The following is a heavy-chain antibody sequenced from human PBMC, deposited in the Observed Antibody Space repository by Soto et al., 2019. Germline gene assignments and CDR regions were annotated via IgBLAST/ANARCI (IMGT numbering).Heavy chain of an antibody. V-gene: IGHV4-34*01. D-gene: IGHD6-13*01. CDR1: GGSFSGYY. Sequence: PSETLSLTCAVHGGSFSGYYWSWIRQPPGKGLEWIGEINHSGSTNYNPSLKSRVTISVDTSKNQFSLKLSSVTAADTAVYYCARGPLSIAAAGGRAPGPFYWGQGTLVTVSS. CDR2: INHSGST. CDR3: ARGPLSIAAAGGRAPGPFY. J-gene: IGHJ4*02.